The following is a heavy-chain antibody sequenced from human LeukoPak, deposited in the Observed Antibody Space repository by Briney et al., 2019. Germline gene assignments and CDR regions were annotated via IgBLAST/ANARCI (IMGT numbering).Heavy chain of an antibody. CDR1: GGSISSYY. CDR3: ARGVVVVTAAYYFDY. V-gene: IGHV4-59*01. D-gene: IGHD2-21*02. Sequence: SETLSLTCTVSGGSISSYYWSWIRQPPGKGLEWIGYIYYSGSTNYNPPLKSRVTISVDTSKNQFSLKLSSVTAADTAVYYCARGVVVVTAAYYFDYWGQGTLVTVSS. J-gene: IGHJ4*02. CDR2: IYYSGST.